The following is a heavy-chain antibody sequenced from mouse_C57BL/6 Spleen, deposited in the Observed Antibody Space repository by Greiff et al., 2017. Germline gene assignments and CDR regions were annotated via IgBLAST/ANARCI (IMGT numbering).Heavy chain of an antibody. Sequence: QVQLQQPGAELVRPGSSVKLSCKASGYTFTSSWMDWVKQRPGQGLEWIGNIYPSDSETHYNQKFKDKATLTVDKSSSTAYMQLSSLTAEDSAVNDGARSGSSGRDYWGQGTTLTVSA. V-gene: IGHV1-61*01. J-gene: IGHJ2*01. D-gene: IGHD3-2*02. CDR3: ARSGSSGRDY. CDR1: GYTFTSSW. CDR2: IYPSDSET.